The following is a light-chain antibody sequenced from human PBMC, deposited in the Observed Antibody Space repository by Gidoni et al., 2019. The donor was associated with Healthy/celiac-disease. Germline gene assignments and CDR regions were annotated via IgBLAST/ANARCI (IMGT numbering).Light chain of an antibody. CDR1: QDISNY. Sequence: DIQMTPSPSSLSASVGDRVTITCQASQDISNYLNWYQQKPGKAPQLLIYDASNLETGVPSRFSGSGSGTDFTFTISSLQPEDIATYYCQQYDNLPLTFXXXTRLEIK. V-gene: IGKV1-33*01. CDR3: QQYDNLPLT. CDR2: DAS. J-gene: IGKJ5*01.